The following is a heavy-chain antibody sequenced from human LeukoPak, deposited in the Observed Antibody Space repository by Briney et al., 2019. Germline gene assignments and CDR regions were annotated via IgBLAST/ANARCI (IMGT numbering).Heavy chain of an antibody. Sequence: GGSLRLSCAASGFTFSSYSMNWVRQDPGKGLEWVSSISSSSSYIYYADSVKGRFTISRDNAKNSLYLQLNCLRAEHTAVYYCARDLVPSVVAAVGDYYYGMDVWGQGTTVTVSS. CDR2: ISSSSSYI. CDR1: GFTFSSYS. CDR3: ARDLVPSVVAAVGDYYYGMDV. V-gene: IGHV3-21*01. J-gene: IGHJ6*02. D-gene: IGHD2-15*01.